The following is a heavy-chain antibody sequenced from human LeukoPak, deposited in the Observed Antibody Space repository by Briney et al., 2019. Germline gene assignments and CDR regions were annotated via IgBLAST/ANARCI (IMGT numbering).Heavy chain of an antibody. CDR2: INTDGSST. CDR1: GFTFSSYW. Sequence: GGSLRLSCAASGFTFSSYWMHWVRQAPGKGLVWVSRINTDGSSTTYADSVKGRFTISRDNAKNSLYLQMNSLRAEDTAVYYCAREGGDYGDFVGGRGTLVTVSS. CDR3: AREGGDYGDFV. J-gene: IGHJ4*02. V-gene: IGHV3-74*01. D-gene: IGHD4-17*01.